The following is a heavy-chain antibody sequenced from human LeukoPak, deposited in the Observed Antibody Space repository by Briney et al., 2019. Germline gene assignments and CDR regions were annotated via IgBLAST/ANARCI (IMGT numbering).Heavy chain of an antibody. CDR3: ARDIGDSSTYDAFDI. CDR1: GGSFSGYY. Sequence: SETLSLTCAVYGGSFSGYYWSWIRQPPGKGLEWIGEINHSGSTNYNPSLKSRVTISVDTSKNQFSLQLNSVTPEDTAVYYCARDIGDSSTYDAFDIWGQGTMVTVSS. V-gene: IGHV4-34*01. J-gene: IGHJ3*02. CDR2: INHSGST. D-gene: IGHD3-22*01.